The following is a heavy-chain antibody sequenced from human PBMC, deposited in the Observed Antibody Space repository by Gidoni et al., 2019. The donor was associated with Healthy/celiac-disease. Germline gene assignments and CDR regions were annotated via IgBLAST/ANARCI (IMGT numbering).Heavy chain of an antibody. D-gene: IGHD3-16*01. J-gene: IGHJ4*02. CDR3: ARDMLYALDY. CDR1: GFTFSSYG. CDR2: IWYDGSNK. Sequence: QVQLVESGGGVVQPGRSLRLSCAASGFTFSSYGMHWVRQAPGKGLEWLAVIWYDGSNKYYADSVKGRFTISRDNSKNTLYLQMNSLRAEDTAVYYCARDMLYALDYWGQGTLVTVSS. V-gene: IGHV3-33*01.